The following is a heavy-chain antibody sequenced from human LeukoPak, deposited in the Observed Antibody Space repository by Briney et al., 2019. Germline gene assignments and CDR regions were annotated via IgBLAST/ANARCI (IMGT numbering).Heavy chain of an antibody. CDR2: ISGSGGST. Sequence: TGGSLRLSCAASGFTFSSYAMSWVRQAPGKGLEWVSAISGSGGSTYYADSVKGRFTISRDNSKNTLYLQMNSLRAEDTAVYYCAKRYADHNSSSYFDYWGQGTLVTVSS. J-gene: IGHJ4*02. V-gene: IGHV3-23*01. CDR3: AKRYADHNSSSYFDY. D-gene: IGHD1-1*01. CDR1: GFTFSSYA.